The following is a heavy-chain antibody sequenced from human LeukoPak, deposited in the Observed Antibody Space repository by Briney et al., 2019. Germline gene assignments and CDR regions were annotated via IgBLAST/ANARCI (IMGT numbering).Heavy chain of an antibody. Sequence: GGSLRLSCAASGFTFSSYAMSWVRQAPGKGLEWVSAISGSGGSTYYPDSVKGRFTISRDNSKNTLYLQMNSLRAEDTAVYYCAKSGHYGSGGSGSYGHPARFDYWGQGTLVTVSS. CDR3: AKSGHYGSGGSGSYGHPARFDY. CDR2: ISGSGGST. D-gene: IGHD3-10*01. V-gene: IGHV3-23*01. J-gene: IGHJ4*02. CDR1: GFTFSSYA.